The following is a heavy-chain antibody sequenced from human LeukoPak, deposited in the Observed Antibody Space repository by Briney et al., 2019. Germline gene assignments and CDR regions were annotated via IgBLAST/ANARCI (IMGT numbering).Heavy chain of an antibody. CDR3: ANLVVPAAVHFDY. V-gene: IGHV3-30*02. CDR2: IRYDGSNK. J-gene: IGHJ4*02. D-gene: IGHD2-2*01. CDR1: GFTFSSYG. Sequence: GGSLRLSCAASGFTFSSYGMHWVRQAPGKGLEWVAFIRYDGSNKYYADSVKGRFTISRDNSKNTLYLQMNSLRAEDTAVYCCANLVVPAAVHFDYWGQGTLVTVSS.